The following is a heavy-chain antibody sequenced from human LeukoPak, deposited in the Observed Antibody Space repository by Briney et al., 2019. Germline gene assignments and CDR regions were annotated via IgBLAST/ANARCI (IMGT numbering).Heavy chain of an antibody. D-gene: IGHD4-17*01. J-gene: IGHJ4*02. Sequence: GGSLRLSCAASGFTFSSYAMHWVRQAPGKGLEWVAVISYDGSNKYYADSVKGRFTISGDNSKNTLYLQMNSLRAEDTAVYYCAKTGRDYGDFFYFDYWGQGTLVTVSS. CDR3: AKTGRDYGDFFYFDY. CDR1: GFTFSSYA. CDR2: ISYDGSNK. V-gene: IGHV3-30*04.